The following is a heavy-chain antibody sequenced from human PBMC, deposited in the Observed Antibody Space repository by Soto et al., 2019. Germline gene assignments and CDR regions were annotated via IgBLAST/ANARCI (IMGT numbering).Heavy chain of an antibody. CDR1: GYTFTSYG. D-gene: IGHD2-2*01. Sequence: ASVKVSCKASGYTFTSYGISWVRQAPGQGLEWMGWISAYNGNTNYAQKLQGRVTMTTDTSTSTAHMELRSLRSDDTAVYYCARDRIVVVPAATPNWFDPWGQGTLVTVSS. CDR3: ARDRIVVVPAATPNWFDP. CDR2: ISAYNGNT. J-gene: IGHJ5*02. V-gene: IGHV1-18*01.